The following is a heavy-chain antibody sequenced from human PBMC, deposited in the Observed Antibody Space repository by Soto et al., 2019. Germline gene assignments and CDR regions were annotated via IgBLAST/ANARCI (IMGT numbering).Heavy chain of an antibody. V-gene: IGHV3-9*01. CDR2: ISWNVGSI. CDR3: AKGVAGWYYFDY. Sequence: EVQLVESGGGLVQPGRSLRLSCAASGFTFDDYAMHWVRQAPGKGLEWVSGISWNVGSIAYADSVKGRFTISRDNATNSLYLHMNSLRAEDTALYYCAKGVAGWYYFDYWGQGTLVTVSS. CDR1: GFTFDDYA. J-gene: IGHJ4*02. D-gene: IGHD3-3*01.